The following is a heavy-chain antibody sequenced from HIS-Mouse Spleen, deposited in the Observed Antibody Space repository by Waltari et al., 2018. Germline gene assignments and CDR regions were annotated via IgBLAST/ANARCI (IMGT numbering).Heavy chain of an antibody. CDR3: ARDMRTAPDY. D-gene: IGHD2-21*02. Sequence: QVQLQESGPGLVKPSQTLSLTCTVSGGSISSGDYYRSWLRQPPGKSLEWIGYIYYIGGTYETPSLKSRVTISVDTSKNQFSLKLSAVTAADTAVYYCARDMRTAPDYWGQGTLVTVSS. J-gene: IGHJ4*02. CDR1: GGSISSGDYY. V-gene: IGHV4-30-4*01. CDR2: IYYIGGT.